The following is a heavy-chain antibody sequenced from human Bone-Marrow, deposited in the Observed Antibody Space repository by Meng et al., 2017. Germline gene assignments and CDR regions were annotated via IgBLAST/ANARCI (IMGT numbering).Heavy chain of an antibody. D-gene: IGHD3-22*01. CDR2: IIPIFGTA. Sequence: SVKVSCKASGGTFSSYAISWVRQAPGQGLEWMGGIIPIFGTANYAQKFQGRVTITMDESTSTAYMELSGLKSEDTAVYYCARASQDYYDSSGQMTDAFDIWGQGTKVTVSS. V-gene: IGHV1-69*05. J-gene: IGHJ3*02. CDR1: GGTFSSYA. CDR3: ARASQDYYDSSGQMTDAFDI.